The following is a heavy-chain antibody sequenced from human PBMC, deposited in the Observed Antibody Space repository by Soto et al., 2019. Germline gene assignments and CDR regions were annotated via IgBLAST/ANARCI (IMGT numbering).Heavy chain of an antibody. Sequence: EVQLVESGGGLVQPGRSLRLSCAASGFTFDDYAMHWVRQAPGKGLEWVSGISWNSGSIGYADSVKGRFTISRDNAKNSLYLQMNSLRAEDTALYYCAKVVVAATLGPGTNYFDYWGQGTLVTVSS. CDR1: GFTFDDYA. CDR2: ISWNSGSI. CDR3: AKVVVAATLGPGTNYFDY. V-gene: IGHV3-9*01. D-gene: IGHD2-15*01. J-gene: IGHJ4*02.